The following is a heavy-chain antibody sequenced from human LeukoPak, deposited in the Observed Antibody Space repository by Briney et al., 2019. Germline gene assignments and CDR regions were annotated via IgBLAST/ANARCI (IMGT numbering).Heavy chain of an antibody. D-gene: IGHD3-10*01. CDR1: GFTFRRYG. V-gene: IGHV3-21*01. J-gene: IGHJ4*02. CDR3: ARDRGLASLDY. Sequence: PGGSLRLSCAASGFTFRRYGMNWVRQAPGKGLEWVSAISGSGGSTYYADSVKGRFTISRDTAKNSLYLQMNSLRAEDTAVYYCARDRGLASLDYWGQGTLVTVSS. CDR2: ISGSGGST.